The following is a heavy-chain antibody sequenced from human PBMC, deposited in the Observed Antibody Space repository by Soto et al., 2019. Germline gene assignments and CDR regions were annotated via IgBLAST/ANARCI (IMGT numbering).Heavy chain of an antibody. V-gene: IGHV3-7*03. CDR1: GFTFSGYW. D-gene: IGHD4-4*01. J-gene: IGHJ4*02. CDR3: ARATYSNAWYRFDL. Sequence: GGSLRLSCEASGFTFSGYWMSWVRQAPGKGLGWVADIKHDGSVQYYVDSVKGRFTISRDNAKKLLFLQMNGLRAEDTALYYCARATYSNAWYRFDLWGQGTLVTVSS. CDR2: IKHDGSVQ.